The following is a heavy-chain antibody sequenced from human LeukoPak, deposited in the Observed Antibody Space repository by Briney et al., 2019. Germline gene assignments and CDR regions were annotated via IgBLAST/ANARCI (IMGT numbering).Heavy chain of an antibody. J-gene: IGHJ4*02. CDR1: GGPISSCY. CDR3: ARGTIAVAGPDY. D-gene: IGHD6-19*01. V-gene: IGHV4-4*07. CDR2: IYTSGST. Sequence: SETLSLTCTVAGGPISSCYWSWIRQPAGKGLEWIGRIYTSGSTNYNPSLKSRVTMSVDTSKNQFSLKLSSVTAADTAVYYCARGTIAVAGPDYWGQGTLVTVSS.